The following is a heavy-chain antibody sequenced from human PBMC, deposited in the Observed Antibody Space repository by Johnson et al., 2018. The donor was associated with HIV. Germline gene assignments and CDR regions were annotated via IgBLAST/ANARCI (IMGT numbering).Heavy chain of an antibody. CDR2: IYSGGST. CDR1: GFTVSSNY. V-gene: IGHV3-66*02. CDR3: VREGAPSGRDFGAFDI. J-gene: IGHJ3*02. Sequence: VQLVESGGGLVQPGGSLRLSCAASGFTVSSNYMSWVRQAPGKGLEWVSVIYSGGSTYYGDSVKGRFTVSKDSSKSTLFLQMNSLRPDDTAVYYCVREGAPSGRDFGAFDIWGQGTVVTVSS. D-gene: IGHD1-26*01.